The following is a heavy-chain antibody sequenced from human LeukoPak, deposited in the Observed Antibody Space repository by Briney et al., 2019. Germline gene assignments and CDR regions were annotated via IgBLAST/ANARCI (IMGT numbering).Heavy chain of an antibody. Sequence: EASVKVSCKASGYTFTSYYMHWVRQAPGQGLEWMGIINPSGGSTSYAQKFQGRVTMTRDTSTSTVYMELSSLRSEDTAVYYCARVVGGWELPAAFDIWGQGTMVTVSS. CDR3: ARVVGGWELPAAFDI. J-gene: IGHJ3*02. CDR2: INPSGGST. CDR1: GYTFTSYY. D-gene: IGHD1-26*01. V-gene: IGHV1-46*01.